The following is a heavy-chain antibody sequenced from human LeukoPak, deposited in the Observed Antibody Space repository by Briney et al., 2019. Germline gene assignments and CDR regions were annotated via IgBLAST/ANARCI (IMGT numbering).Heavy chain of an antibody. CDR1: GYTFTGYY. J-gene: IGHJ4*02. CDR3: ARDRVDTPYGGSYY. V-gene: IGHV1-18*04. CDR2: ISTYNGNT. Sequence: ASVKVSCKASGYTFTGYYMHWVRQAPGQGLEWMGWISTYNGNTNYAQNLQGRVAMTTDTSTSTAYMELRSLRSDDTAVYYCARDRVDTPYGGSYYWGQGTLVTVSS. D-gene: IGHD5-18*01.